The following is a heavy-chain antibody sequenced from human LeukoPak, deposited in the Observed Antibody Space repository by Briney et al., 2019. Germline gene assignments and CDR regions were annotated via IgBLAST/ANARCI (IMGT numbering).Heavy chain of an antibody. D-gene: IGHD1-1*01. V-gene: IGHV4-59*01. J-gene: IGHJ6*03. CDR3: ATRTGTTSHYYYRDV. Sequence: SETLSLTCTVSRGSISSYYWSWIRQPPGKGLEWIGYIYYSGSTNYNPSLKSRVTISVDTSKNQFSLKLSSVTAADTAVYYCATRTGTTSHYYYRDVWGKGTTVTISS. CDR2: IYYSGST. CDR1: RGSISSYY.